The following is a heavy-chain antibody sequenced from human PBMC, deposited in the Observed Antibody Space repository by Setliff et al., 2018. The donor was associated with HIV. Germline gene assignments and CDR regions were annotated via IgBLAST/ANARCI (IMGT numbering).Heavy chain of an antibody. CDR1: GDFFSSDYY. V-gene: IGHV4-38-2*02. J-gene: IGHJ3*02. Sequence: PSETLSLTCTVSGDFFSSDYYWAWIRQPPGKGLEWIGYIYHAGNTYYNPSLKSRVTISVDTSNNQISLMLNSLTAADTAVYYCARGTTLNVVPDAFDIWGQGTMVTVSS. CDR2: IYHAGNT. D-gene: IGHD4-17*01. CDR3: ARGTTLNVVPDAFDI.